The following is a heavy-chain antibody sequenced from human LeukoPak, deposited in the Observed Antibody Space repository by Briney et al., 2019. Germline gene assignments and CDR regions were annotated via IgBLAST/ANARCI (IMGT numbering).Heavy chain of an antibody. CDR1: GGSISSYY. V-gene: IGHV4-59*01. J-gene: IGHJ4*02. CDR3: ARTIAAAGTLYYFDY. Sequence: SETLSLTCNVSGGSISSYYWSWLRQPPGKGLEWLGYIYYSGSTNYNPSLKSRVTISVDKSKNQFSLKLSSVTAADTAVYYCARTIAAAGTLYYFDYWGQGTLVTVSS. D-gene: IGHD6-13*01. CDR2: IYYSGST.